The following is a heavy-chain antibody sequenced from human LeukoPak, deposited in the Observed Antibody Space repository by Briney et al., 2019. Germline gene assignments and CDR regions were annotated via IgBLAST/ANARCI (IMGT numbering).Heavy chain of an antibody. CDR2: IYISGSP. CDR3: ARVSGYYYRTDAFDI. D-gene: IGHD3-22*01. J-gene: IGHJ3*02. Sequence: SETLSLTCTVSGGSISSHDWTWIRQPAGKGLEWIGRIYISGSPNYNPSLKSRVTMSVDTSKSQFSLKLSSVTAADTAVYYCARVSGYYYRTDAFDIWGQGTMVTVSS. CDR1: GGSISSHD. V-gene: IGHV4-4*07.